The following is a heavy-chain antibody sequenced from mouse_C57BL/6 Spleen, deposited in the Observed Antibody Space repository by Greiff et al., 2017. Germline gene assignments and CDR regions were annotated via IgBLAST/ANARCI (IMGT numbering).Heavy chain of an antibody. V-gene: IGHV3-6*01. CDR3: ARGELRLPFAY. CDR1: GYSITNGYY. D-gene: IGHD3-2*02. J-gene: IGHJ3*01. CDR2: ISYDGSN. Sequence: EVKLVESGPGLVKPSQSLSLTCSVTGYSITNGYYWNWIRQFPGNQLEWMGYISYDGSNNYNPSLKNRISITRDTSKNHFFLKLMSLTSEDTATYFWARGELRLPFAYWGQGSLVTGSA.